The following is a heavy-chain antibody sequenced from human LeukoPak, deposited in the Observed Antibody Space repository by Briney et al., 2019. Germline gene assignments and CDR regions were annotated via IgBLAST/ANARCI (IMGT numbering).Heavy chain of an antibody. Sequence: PSETLSLTCTVSGGSISSGGYYWSWIRQHPGKGLEWIGYIYYSGSTYYNPSLKSRVTISVDTSKNQFSLKLSSVTAADTAVYYCARSFLPNYYDSSGYFGAWGQGTLVTVSS. D-gene: IGHD3-22*01. J-gene: IGHJ5*02. CDR2: IYYSGST. CDR3: ARSFLPNYYDSSGYFGA. CDR1: GGSISSGGYY. V-gene: IGHV4-31*03.